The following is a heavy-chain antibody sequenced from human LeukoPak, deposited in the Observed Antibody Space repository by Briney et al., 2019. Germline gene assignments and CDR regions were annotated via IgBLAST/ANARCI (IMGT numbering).Heavy chain of an antibody. CDR2: IKQDGSGG. V-gene: IGHV3-7*01. CDR1: GFTFSIYA. Sequence: GGSLRLSCAASGFTFSIYAINWVRQAPGKGLEWVANIKQDGSGGFYVDSVKGRFTISRDSAKNSLYLHMSSLRHEDTAVYYCARDLFDYWGQGTLVTVSS. J-gene: IGHJ4*02. CDR3: ARDLFDY.